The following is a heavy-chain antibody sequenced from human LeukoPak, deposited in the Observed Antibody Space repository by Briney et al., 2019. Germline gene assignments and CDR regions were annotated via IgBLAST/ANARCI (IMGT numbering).Heavy chain of an antibody. CDR1: GGSISSGGYS. Sequence: SQTLSLTCAVSGGSISSGGYSWSWIRQPPGKGLEWIGYIYHSGSTYYNPSLKSRVTISVDRSKNQFSLKLSSVTAADTAVYYCGATYEAMIVSWGQGTLVTVSS. CDR3: GATYEAMIVS. CDR2: IYHSGST. D-gene: IGHD3-22*01. J-gene: IGHJ4*02. V-gene: IGHV4-30-2*01.